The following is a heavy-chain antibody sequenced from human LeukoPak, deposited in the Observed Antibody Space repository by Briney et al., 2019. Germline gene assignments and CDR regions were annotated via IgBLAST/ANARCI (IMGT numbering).Heavy chain of an antibody. J-gene: IGHJ4*02. Sequence: ASETLSLTCTVSGGSISSYYWSWIRQPPGKGLEWIGEINHSGSTNYNPSLKSRVTISVDTSKNQFSLKLSSVTAADTAVYYCARGYDSSGHTYDYWGQGILVTVSS. CDR1: GGSISSYY. CDR3: ARGYDSSGHTYDY. CDR2: INHSGST. D-gene: IGHD3-22*01. V-gene: IGHV4-34*01.